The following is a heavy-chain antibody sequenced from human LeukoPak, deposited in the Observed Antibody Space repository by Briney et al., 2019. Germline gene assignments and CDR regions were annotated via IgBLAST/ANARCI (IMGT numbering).Heavy chain of an antibody. J-gene: IGHJ4*02. V-gene: IGHV4-31*03. CDR1: GGSISSGGYY. Sequence: PSEALSLTCTVSGGSISSGGYYWRWIRQHPGKGLEWIGYIYYSGSTYYNPSLKSRVTISVDTSKNQFSLKLSSVTAADTAVYYCARKPYYPQSSKTLDYWGQGTLVTVSS. CDR3: ARKPYYPQSSKTLDY. D-gene: IGHD6-6*01. CDR2: IYYSGST.